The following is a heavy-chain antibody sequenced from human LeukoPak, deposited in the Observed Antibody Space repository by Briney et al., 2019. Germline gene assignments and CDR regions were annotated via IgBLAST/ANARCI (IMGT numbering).Heavy chain of an antibody. V-gene: IGHV4-59*08. CDR3: VGRWSSTRDG. J-gene: IGHJ6*04. CDR2: ICNRGST. D-gene: IGHD6-13*01. CDR1: GGPISSYC. Sequence: PSETLSLTCTVSGGPISSYCWRWIRQPPGKGLEGLGYICNRGSTNCNPSLKSRVTMSLDTSKTQFSLEVSSVTAADPAVYYCVGRWSSTRDGWREGTTVSVSS.